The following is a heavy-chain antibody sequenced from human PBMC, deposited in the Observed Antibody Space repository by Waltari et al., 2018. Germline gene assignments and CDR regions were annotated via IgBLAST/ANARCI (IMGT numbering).Heavy chain of an antibody. CDR2: ISYDGSNK. V-gene: IGHV3-30*01. CDR1: GFPFSGSA. CDR3: ARDSFNGGTFDY. Sequence: QVQLVESGGDVVQPGRSLSLSCAASGFPFSGSARHWLRQGPGKGLEWVAVISYDGSNKYYADSVKGRFTISRDNSKNTLYLEMKSLRAEDTAVYYCARDSFNGGTFDYWGQGILVTVSS. D-gene: IGHD4-17*01. J-gene: IGHJ4*02.